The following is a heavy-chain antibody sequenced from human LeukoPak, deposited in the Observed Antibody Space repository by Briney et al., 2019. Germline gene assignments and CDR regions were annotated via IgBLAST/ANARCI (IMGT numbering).Heavy chain of an antibody. J-gene: IGHJ4*02. V-gene: IGHV3-53*05. D-gene: IGHD3-3*01. CDR3: AKNVLRFLEWLFDY. CDR1: GFTVSSNY. Sequence: GGSLRLSCAASGFTVSSNYMSWVRQAPGKGLEWVSVIYSGGSTYYADSVKGRFTISRDNSKNTLYLQMNSLRAEDTAVYYCAKNVLRFLEWLFDYWGQGTLVTVSS. CDR2: IYSGGST.